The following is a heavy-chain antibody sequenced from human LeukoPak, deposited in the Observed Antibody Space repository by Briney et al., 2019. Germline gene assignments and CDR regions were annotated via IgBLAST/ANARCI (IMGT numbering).Heavy chain of an antibody. CDR2: ISNTGGIT. CDR3: AKQSTDYDFSEGFDS. J-gene: IGHJ4*02. CDR1: GFTFSRYP. V-gene: IGHV3-23*01. Sequence: GGSLRLSCAASGFTFSRYPLSWVRQAPGKGLEWVSSISNTGGITYYADSVKGRFTLFRDNSNDTLFLQMNTLRADDTAVYYCAKQSTDYDFSEGFDSWGQGTLVTVSS. D-gene: IGHD3-3*01.